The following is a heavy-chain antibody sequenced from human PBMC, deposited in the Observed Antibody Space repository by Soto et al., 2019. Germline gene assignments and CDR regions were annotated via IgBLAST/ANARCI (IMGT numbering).Heavy chain of an antibody. CDR2: IIPLFGIA. D-gene: IGHD3-3*01. V-gene: IGHV1-69*13. CDR3: ARANDFWSGYSFDP. CDR1: GGTFSSYA. J-gene: IGHJ5*02. Sequence: ASVKVSCKASGGTFSSYALSWLRQAPGQGLEWMGGIIPLFGIANYAQKFQGRVTITADESTSTAYMELSSLRSEDTAMYYCARANDFWSGYSFDPWGQGTLVTVSS.